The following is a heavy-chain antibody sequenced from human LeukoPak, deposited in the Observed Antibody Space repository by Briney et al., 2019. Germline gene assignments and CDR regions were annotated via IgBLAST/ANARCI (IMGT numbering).Heavy chain of an antibody. Sequence: SETLSLTCSVSVVSMNGYYWSWLRQSAGNRLEWIGHVDSSGNTNYNPSLESRVTMSVDTSKKQFSLKLSSVTAADTAVYYCARQSVYYNWFDPWGQGTLVTVSS. CDR2: VDSSGNT. J-gene: IGHJ5*02. V-gene: IGHV4-4*07. D-gene: IGHD1-14*01. CDR3: ARQSVYYNWFDP. CDR1: VVSMNGYY.